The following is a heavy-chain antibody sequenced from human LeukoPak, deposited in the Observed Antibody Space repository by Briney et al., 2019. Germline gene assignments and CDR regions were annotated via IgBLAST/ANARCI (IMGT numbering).Heavy chain of an antibody. CDR1: GFTFSNAW. CDR3: NTLLHYSSSSEGY. J-gene: IGHJ4*02. Sequence: PGGSLRLSCATSGFTFSNAWMSWVRQAPGKGLEWVGQIKSKTDGETTDYAAPVKGRFTISRDDSKNTLFLQMNSLKTEDTAVYYCNTLLHYSSSSEGYGGEGTLVTVSS. V-gene: IGHV3-15*01. CDR2: IKSKTDGETT. D-gene: IGHD6-6*01.